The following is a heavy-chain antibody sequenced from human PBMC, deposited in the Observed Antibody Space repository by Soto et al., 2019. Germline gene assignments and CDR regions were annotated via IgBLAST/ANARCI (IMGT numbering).Heavy chain of an antibody. D-gene: IGHD4-17*01. J-gene: IGHJ4*02. Sequence: PGGSLRLSCAASGFTFSSYGMHWVRQAPGKGLEWVAVISYDGSNKYYADSVKGRFTISRDNSKNTLYLQMNSLRAEDTAVYYCAKASYGGNSGALGYWGQGTLVTVSS. CDR1: GFTFSSYG. V-gene: IGHV3-30*18. CDR3: AKASYGGNSGALGY. CDR2: ISYDGSNK.